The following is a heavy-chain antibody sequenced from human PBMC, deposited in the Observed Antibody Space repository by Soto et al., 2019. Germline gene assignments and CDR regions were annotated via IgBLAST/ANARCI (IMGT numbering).Heavy chain of an antibody. V-gene: IGHV1-2*04. D-gene: IGHD6-13*01. CDR2: INPNSGGT. J-gene: IGHJ6*02. CDR1: GYTFTGYY. CDR3: AREIAAAGLGGMDV. Sequence: GASVKVSCKASGYTFTGYYMHWVRQAPGQGLEWMGWINPNSGGTNYAQKFQGWVTMTRDTSISTAYMELSRLRSDDTAVYYCAREIAAAGLGGMDVWGQGTTVTVSS.